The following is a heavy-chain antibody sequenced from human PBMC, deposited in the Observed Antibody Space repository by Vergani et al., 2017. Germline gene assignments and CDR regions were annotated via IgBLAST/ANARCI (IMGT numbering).Heavy chain of an antibody. J-gene: IGHJ4*02. Sequence: QVQLVQSGAEVKKPGASVKVSCKASGYTFTSYYMHWVRQAPGQGLEWMGIINPSGGSTSYAQKFQGRVTMTRDTSTSTVYMELSSLRSEDTVVYYCAKDGRENSDYGYFDYWGQGTLVTVSS. CDR3: AKDGRENSDYGYFDY. V-gene: IGHV1-46*01. CDR2: INPSGGST. D-gene: IGHD4-17*01. CDR1: GYTFTSYY.